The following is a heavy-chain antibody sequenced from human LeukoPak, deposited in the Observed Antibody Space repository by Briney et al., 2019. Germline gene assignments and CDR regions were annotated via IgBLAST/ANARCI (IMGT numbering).Heavy chain of an antibody. J-gene: IGHJ3*02. Sequence: SQTLSLTCAVSGDSVSSGGYYWTWIRQHPGKGLEWIGYISNSGTTSYSPSLKSRVSISVDTSNSQFSLRLSSVTAADTAVYYCARDVVVTSSPDAFDIWGQGTMVTVSS. CDR3: ARDVVVTSSPDAFDI. CDR2: ISNSGTT. V-gene: IGHV4-31*11. D-gene: IGHD2-21*02. CDR1: GDSVSSGGYY.